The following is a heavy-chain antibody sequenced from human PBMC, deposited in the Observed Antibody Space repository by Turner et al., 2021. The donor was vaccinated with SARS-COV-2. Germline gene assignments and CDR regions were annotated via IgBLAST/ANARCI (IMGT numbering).Heavy chain of an antibody. J-gene: IGHJ4*02. CDR1: GFTFSTYG. D-gene: IGHD4-17*01. V-gene: IGHV3-7*01. CDR3: ARHGDYCFAH. CDR2: IRQDGSDQ. Sequence: EVQLVESGGALVPPGGSLRLSCAASGFTFSTYGMAWVRHAPGKGLEWVAHIRQDGSDQYYVGSVKGRFTITRDNVENSLFLQMNSLRAEDTAVYYCARHGDYCFAHWGQGTLLTVSS.